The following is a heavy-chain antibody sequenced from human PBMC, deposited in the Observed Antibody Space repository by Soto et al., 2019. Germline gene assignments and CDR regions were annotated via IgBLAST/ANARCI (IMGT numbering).Heavy chain of an antibody. CDR1: GFTFSNAW. J-gene: IGHJ4*02. CDR3: ARTHPSMIVVVMDFDY. V-gene: IGHV3-15*01. D-gene: IGHD3-22*01. Sequence: PGGSLRLSCAASGFTFSNAWMSWVRQAPGKGLEWVGRIKSKTDGGTTDYAAPVKGRFTISRDDSKNTLYLQMNSLKTEDTAVYYCARTHPSMIVVVMDFDYWGQGTLVTVSS. CDR2: IKSKTDGGTT.